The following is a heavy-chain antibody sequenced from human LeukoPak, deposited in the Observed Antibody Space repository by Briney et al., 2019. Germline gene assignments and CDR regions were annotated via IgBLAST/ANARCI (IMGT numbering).Heavy chain of an antibody. CDR2: ISGDGGGT. CDR1: GFTFSSYA. V-gene: IGHV3-23*01. D-gene: IGHD3-22*01. CDR3: AKGADYYDSSGDLSLFDY. J-gene: IGHJ4*02. Sequence: GGSLRLSCAASGFTFSSYAMSWVRQAPGKGLEWVSAISGDGGGTYYADSVKGRFTISRDNSKNTLYLQMNSLRAEDTAVYYCAKGADYYDSSGDLSLFDYWGQGTLVTVSS.